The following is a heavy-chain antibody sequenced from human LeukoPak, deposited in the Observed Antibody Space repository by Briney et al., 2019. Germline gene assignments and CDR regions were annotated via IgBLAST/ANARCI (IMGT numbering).Heavy chain of an antibody. CDR3: AKEGIAVAGTGTHFDY. Sequence: GGSLRLSCAASGFTFSSYGMHWVRQAPGKGLEWVAVISYDGSNKYCADSVKGRFTISRDNSKNTLYLQMNSLRAEDTAVYYCAKEGIAVAGTGTHFDYWGQGTLVTVSS. D-gene: IGHD6-19*01. J-gene: IGHJ4*02. CDR2: ISYDGSNK. CDR1: GFTFSSYG. V-gene: IGHV3-30*18.